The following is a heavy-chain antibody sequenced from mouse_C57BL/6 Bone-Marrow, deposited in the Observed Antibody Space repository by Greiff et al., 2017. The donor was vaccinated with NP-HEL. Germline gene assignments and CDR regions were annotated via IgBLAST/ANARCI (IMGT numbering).Heavy chain of an antibody. CDR1: GYTFTSYW. V-gene: IGHV1-69*01. Sequence: QVQLQQSGAELVMPGASVKLSCKASGYTFTSYWMHWVKQRPGQGLEWIGEIDPSDSYTNYNQKFKGKSTLTVDKSSSTAYMQLSSLTSEDSAVYYCAVNYAMDYWGQGTSVTVSS. CDR2: IDPSDSYT. CDR3: AVNYAMDY. J-gene: IGHJ4*01.